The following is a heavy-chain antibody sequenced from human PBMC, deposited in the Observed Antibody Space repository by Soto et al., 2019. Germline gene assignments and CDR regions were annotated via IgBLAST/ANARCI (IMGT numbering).Heavy chain of an antibody. CDR1: GFTFSSYA. CDR2: ISYDGSNK. Sequence: QVQLVESGGGVVQPGGSLRLSCAASGFTFSSYAMHWVRQAPGKGLEWVAVISYDGSNKYYEDSVKGRFTISRDNSKNTLYLQMNSLRAEDTAVYYWARGDYYYDSSDPLYWYGMDVWGQGTTVTVSS. J-gene: IGHJ6*02. CDR3: ARGDYYYDSSDPLYWYGMDV. D-gene: IGHD3-22*01. V-gene: IGHV3-30*04.